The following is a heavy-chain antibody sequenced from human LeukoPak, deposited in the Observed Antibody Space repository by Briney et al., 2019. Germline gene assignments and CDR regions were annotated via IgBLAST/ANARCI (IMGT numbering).Heavy chain of an antibody. CDR2: INPSGGST. CDR3: ARDFIEYNSSDGMDV. V-gene: IGHV1-46*01. D-gene: IGHD6-6*01. J-gene: IGHJ6*02. Sequence: AASVNVSCKASGYTFTRYYMQWVRQAPGQGLEWMGIINPSGGSTSYAQKFQGRVTMTRDTSTSTVYMELSSLRSEDTAVYYCARDFIEYNSSDGMDVWGQGTTVTVSS. CDR1: GYTFTRYY.